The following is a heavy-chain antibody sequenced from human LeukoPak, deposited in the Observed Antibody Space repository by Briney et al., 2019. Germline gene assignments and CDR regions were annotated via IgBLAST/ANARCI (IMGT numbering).Heavy chain of an antibody. CDR2: IVVGSGNT. CDR3: AADKFRIWYFDL. D-gene: IGHD2-15*01. V-gene: IGHV1-58*01. Sequence: ASVKVSCKASGFTFTSSAVQWVRQARGQRLEWIGWIVVGSGNTNYAQKFQERVTITRDMSTSTAYMELSSLRSEDTAVYYCAADKFRIWYFDLWGRGTLVTVSS. J-gene: IGHJ2*01. CDR1: GFTFTSSA.